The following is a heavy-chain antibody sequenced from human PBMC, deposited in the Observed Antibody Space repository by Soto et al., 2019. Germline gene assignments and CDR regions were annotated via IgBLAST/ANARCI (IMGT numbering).Heavy chain of an antibody. V-gene: IGHV1-3*01. CDR3: AREYSSSSPLGHWFAP. CDR1: GYTFTSYA. J-gene: IGHJ5*02. Sequence: ASVKVSCKASGYTFTSYAMHWVRQAPGQRLEWMGWVNAGNGNTKYSQKFQGRVTITRDTSASTAYMELSSLRSEDTAVYYCAREYSSSSPLGHWFAPWGQGTLVTVS. D-gene: IGHD6-6*01. CDR2: VNAGNGNT.